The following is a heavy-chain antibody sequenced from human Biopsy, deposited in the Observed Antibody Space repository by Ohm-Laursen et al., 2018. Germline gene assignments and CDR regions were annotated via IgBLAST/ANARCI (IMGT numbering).Heavy chain of an antibody. Sequence: TLSLTCSVSGGSMTGYEWSWIRLAPGKGLEWIGYIYYSGGTKYNPSLGSRVTFSVDMSKSQFSLKLYSVTAADTAVYYCARVEAGTYDALDIWGQGALVAVSA. V-gene: IGHV4-59*01. CDR1: GGSMTGYE. CDR2: IYYSGGT. CDR3: ARVEAGTYDALDI. J-gene: IGHJ3*02. D-gene: IGHD1-26*01.